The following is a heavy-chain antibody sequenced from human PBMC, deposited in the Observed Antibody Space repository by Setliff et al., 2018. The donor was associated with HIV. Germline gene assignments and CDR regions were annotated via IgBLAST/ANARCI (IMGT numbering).Heavy chain of an antibody. J-gene: IGHJ6*03. CDR1: GGSFSVYY. D-gene: IGHD3-9*01. CDR2: INHSGST. CDR3: ARGARLLTAYIDRWNYYYMRV. Sequence: SETLSLTCAVSGGSFSVYYWSWIRQPPGKGLEWIGEINHSGSTNYNPSLKSRITISVDTSKDQFSLKLSSVTAADTAVYYCARGARLLTAYIDRWNYYYMRVWGKGTTVTVSS. V-gene: IGHV4-34*01.